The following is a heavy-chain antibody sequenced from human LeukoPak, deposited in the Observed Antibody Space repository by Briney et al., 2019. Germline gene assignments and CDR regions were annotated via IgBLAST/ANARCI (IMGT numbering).Heavy chain of an antibody. V-gene: IGHV3-23*01. CDR2: ISGSGGSV. J-gene: IGHJ4*02. Sequence: GGSLRLSCAASGFTFSSYGMTWVRQAPGKGLEWVSGISGSGGSVSYADSVKGRFTISRDNSKNTLYLQMNSLRVEDTAVHYCVRVRGSYPNINFDYWGQGTLVTV. D-gene: IGHD1-26*01. CDR1: GFTFSSYG. CDR3: VRVRGSYPNINFDY.